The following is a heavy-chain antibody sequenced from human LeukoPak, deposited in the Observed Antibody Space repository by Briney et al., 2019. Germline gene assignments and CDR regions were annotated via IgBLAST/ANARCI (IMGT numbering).Heavy chain of an antibody. D-gene: IGHD5-18*01. V-gene: IGHV1-46*01. CDR3: ARIGGSEYSYGSGYFDY. J-gene: IGHJ4*02. CDR1: GYTFTSYY. Sequence: GASVKVSCKASGYTFTSYYMHWVRQAPGQGLEWMGIINPSGGSTSCAQKFQGRVTMTRDTSTSTVYMELSSLRSEDTAVYYCARIGGSEYSYGSGYFDYWGQGTLVTVSS. CDR2: INPSGGST.